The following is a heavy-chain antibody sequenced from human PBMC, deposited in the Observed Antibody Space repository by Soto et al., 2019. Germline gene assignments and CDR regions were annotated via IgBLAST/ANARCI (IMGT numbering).Heavy chain of an antibody. Sequence: GESLKISCMASGYTFTNYWIGWVRQMPGKGLEWMGIIYPGDSDTKYNPSFQGQVTISADKSITTTYLQWSSLKASDTAIYYCAASIFYYGMDVWGQGTTVTVS. V-gene: IGHV5-51*01. CDR1: GYTFTNYW. CDR3: AASIFYYGMDV. J-gene: IGHJ6*02. CDR2: IYPGDSDT.